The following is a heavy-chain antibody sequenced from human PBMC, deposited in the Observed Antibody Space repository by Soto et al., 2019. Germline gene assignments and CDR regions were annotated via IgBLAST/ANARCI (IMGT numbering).Heavy chain of an antibody. D-gene: IGHD3-9*01. CDR3: ARGSYFDWLLGDYYYYGMDV. CDR1: GFTFSSYS. J-gene: IGHJ6*02. V-gene: IGHV3-48*02. Sequence: PGGSLRLSCAASGFTFSSYSMNWVRQAPGKGLEWVPYISSSSSTIYYADSVKGRFTISRDNAKNSLYLQMNSLRDEDTAVYYCARGSYFDWLLGDYYYYGMDVWGQGTTVTVSS. CDR2: ISSSSSTI.